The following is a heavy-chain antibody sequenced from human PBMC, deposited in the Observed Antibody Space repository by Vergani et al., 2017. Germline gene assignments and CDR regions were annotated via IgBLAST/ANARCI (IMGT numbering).Heavy chain of an antibody. Sequence: QVQLVQSGAEVKKPGASVKVSCKASGYTFTSYGISWVRQAPGQGLEWMGWIIPILGTANYAQKFEGRVTITADEATSTAYMELSSLRSEDTAVYYCARDTHPMNTVGTGDYWGQGTLVSGSS. CDR3: ARDTHPMNTVGTGDY. J-gene: IGHJ4*02. CDR2: IIPILGTA. D-gene: IGHD4-23*01. V-gene: IGHV1-69*11. CDR1: GYTFTSYG.